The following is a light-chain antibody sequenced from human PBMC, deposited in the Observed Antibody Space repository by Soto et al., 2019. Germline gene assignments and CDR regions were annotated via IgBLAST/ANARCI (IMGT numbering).Light chain of an antibody. CDR3: QQYKSYWT. J-gene: IGKJ1*01. CDR1: QSISTW. V-gene: IGKV1-5*01. CDR2: DVS. Sequence: DLQMTQSPSSLSASVGDRLTITCRASQSISTWLAWYQQKPGKAPXXLIYDVSSLESGVPSRFSGSGSGTEFTLTISSLKPDDFATYYCQQYKSYWTFGQGTKVDIK.